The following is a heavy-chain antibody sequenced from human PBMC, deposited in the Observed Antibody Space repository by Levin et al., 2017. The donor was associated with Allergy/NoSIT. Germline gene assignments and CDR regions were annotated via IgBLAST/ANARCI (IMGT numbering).Heavy chain of an antibody. CDR2: ISSSSSYI. D-gene: IGHD2-15*01. CDR1: GFTFSSYS. CDR3: AVVVAATDDAFDI. V-gene: IGHV3-21*01. Sequence: NAGGSLRLSCAASGFTFSSYSMNWVRQAPGKGLEWVSSISSSSSYIYYADSVKGRFTISRDNAKNSLYLQMNSLRAEDTAVYYCAVVVAATDDAFDIWGQGTMVTVSS. J-gene: IGHJ3*02.